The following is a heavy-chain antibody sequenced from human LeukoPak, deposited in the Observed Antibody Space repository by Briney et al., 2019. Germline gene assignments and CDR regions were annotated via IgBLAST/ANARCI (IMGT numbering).Heavy chain of an antibody. D-gene: IGHD3-3*01. J-gene: IGHJ4*02. CDR1: GGSISSGDYY. CDR3: ARDPGRGYYIAHDY. Sequence: SKTLSLTCTVSGGSISSGDYYWSWIRQPPGKGLEWIGYIYYSGSTYYNPSLKSRVTISVDTSKNQFSLKLSSVTAADTAVYYCARDPGRGYYIAHDYWGQGTLVTVSS. CDR2: IYYSGST. V-gene: IGHV4-30-4*08.